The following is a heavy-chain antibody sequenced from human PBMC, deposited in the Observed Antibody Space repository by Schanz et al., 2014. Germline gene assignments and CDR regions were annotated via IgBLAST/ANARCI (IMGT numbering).Heavy chain of an antibody. CDR1: GGPFSTYT. Sequence: QVQLVQSGAEVKKPGSSVKVSCKASGGPFSTYTISWVRQAPGQGLEWMGRIIPILGIANYAQKFQGRVTITADKSTFTAYMDVSSLRSEDTAVYYCASSGAGYSSSWDFDYWGQGTLVTVSS. J-gene: IGHJ4*02. CDR3: ASSGAGYSSSWDFDY. V-gene: IGHV1-69*02. CDR2: IIPILGIA. D-gene: IGHD6-13*01.